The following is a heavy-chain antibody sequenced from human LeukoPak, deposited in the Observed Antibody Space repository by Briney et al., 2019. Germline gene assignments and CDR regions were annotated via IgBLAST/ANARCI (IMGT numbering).Heavy chain of an antibody. D-gene: IGHD3-22*01. CDR1: GYTFSSYS. CDR2: ISVGINYI. V-gene: IGHV3-21*01. J-gene: IGHJ4*02. Sequence: PGGSLRLSCAASGYTFSSYSINWVRQAPGKGLEWVSSISVGINYIYYADSVRGRFSISRDDARNSLYLQMDSLRGDDTAVYYCARLRRNSDRSGYYYYYDYWGQGTLVTVSS. CDR3: ARLRRNSDRSGYYYYYDY.